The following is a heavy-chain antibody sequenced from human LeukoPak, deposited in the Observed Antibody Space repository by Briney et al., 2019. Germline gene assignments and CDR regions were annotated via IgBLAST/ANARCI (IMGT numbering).Heavy chain of an antibody. CDR2: IWYDGQTK. Sequence: GESLRLSCEASGFIFSNYGMHWVRQAPGKGLEWLALIWYDGQTKFYADSVKGRFTISRDNSGNTLFLHMTSLRIEDTAVYYCAREWGRIAVAGGPGYWGQGALVTVSS. CDR1: GFIFSNYG. J-gene: IGHJ4*02. CDR3: AREWGRIAVAGGPGY. D-gene: IGHD6-19*01. V-gene: IGHV3-33*01.